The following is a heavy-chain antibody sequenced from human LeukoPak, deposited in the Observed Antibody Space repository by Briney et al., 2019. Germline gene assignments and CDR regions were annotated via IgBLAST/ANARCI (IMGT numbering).Heavy chain of an antibody. CDR2: VTHSRST. CDR1: CGSFSDYY. J-gene: IGHJ4*02. V-gene: IGHV4-34*01. D-gene: IGHD6-19*01. CDR3: ARRLPVAGRAPDY. Sequence: ASETLSLTCAVYCGSFSDYYWSWIRQPPGKGLEWIGEVTHSRSTNYNPSLKSRVTISVVTSMNQFSLKLSSVTAADTAVYYCARRLPVAGRAPDYWGPGTLVTVSS.